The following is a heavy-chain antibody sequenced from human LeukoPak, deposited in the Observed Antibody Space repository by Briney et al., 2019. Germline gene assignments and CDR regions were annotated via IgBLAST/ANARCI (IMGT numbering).Heavy chain of an antibody. CDR3: ARFSGRGRGPIGRGYYGMDV. V-gene: IGHV4-30-2*01. D-gene: IGHD3-10*01. J-gene: IGHJ6*02. Sequence: SETLSLTCAVSGGSISSGGYSWSWIRQPPGKGLEWIGYIYHSGSTYYNPSLKSRVTISVDTSKNQFSLKLSSVTAADTAVYYCARFSGRGRGPIGRGYYGMDVWGQGTTVTVSS. CDR1: GGSISSGGYS. CDR2: IYHSGST.